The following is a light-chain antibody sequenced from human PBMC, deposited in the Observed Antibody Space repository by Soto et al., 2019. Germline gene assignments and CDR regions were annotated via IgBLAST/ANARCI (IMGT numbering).Light chain of an antibody. Sequence: QSALTQPPSVSAAPGQKVTISCSGSSSNIENNYVSWYQQFPGTAPKLLIYEDNKRPSGIPDRFTGSKSGTSATLGITGLQTGDEADYYCGTWDSSLSAYVFGSGTKVTVL. CDR2: EDN. CDR1: SSNIENNY. V-gene: IGLV1-51*02. CDR3: GTWDSSLSAYV. J-gene: IGLJ1*01.